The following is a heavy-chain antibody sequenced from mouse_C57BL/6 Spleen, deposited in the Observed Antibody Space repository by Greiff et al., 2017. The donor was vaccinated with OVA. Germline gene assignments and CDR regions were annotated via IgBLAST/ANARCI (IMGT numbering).Heavy chain of an antibody. D-gene: IGHD6-1*01. Sequence: VQLQQPGTELVKPGASVKLSCKASGYTFTSYWLHWVKQRPGQGLEWLGNINPSNGGTNYNAKFKSKATLTVDKSSSPAYMQLSSLTAEDSEVYYCAREGSLGAMDYWGQGTSVTVSS. CDR3: AREGSLGAMDY. J-gene: IGHJ4*01. CDR2: INPSNGGT. CDR1: GYTFTSYW. V-gene: IGHV1-53*01.